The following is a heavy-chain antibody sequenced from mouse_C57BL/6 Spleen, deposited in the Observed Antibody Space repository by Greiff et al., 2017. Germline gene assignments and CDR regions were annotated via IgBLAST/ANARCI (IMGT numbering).Heavy chain of an antibody. CDR1: GYTFTDYY. D-gene: IGHD1-1*01. V-gene: IGHV1-26*01. Sequence: VQLQQSGPELVKPGASVKISCKASGYTFTDYYMNWVKQSHGKSLEWIGDINPNNGGTSYNQKFKGKATLTVDKSSSTAYMELRSLTSEDSAVYYCAREMTVYFDYWGQGTTLTVSS. CDR2: INPNNGGT. CDR3: AREMTVYFDY. J-gene: IGHJ2*01.